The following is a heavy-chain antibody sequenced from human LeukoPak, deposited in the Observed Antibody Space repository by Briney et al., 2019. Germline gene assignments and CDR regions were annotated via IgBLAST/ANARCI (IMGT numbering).Heavy chain of an antibody. CDR3: AREGSYLFDY. CDR2: IYYSGST. Sequence: SETLSLTCTVSGGSISSYYWSWIRQPPGKGLEWIGYIYYSGSTNYNPSPKSRVTISVDKSKNQFSLKLSSVTAADTAVYYCAREGSYLFDYWGQGTLVTVSS. D-gene: IGHD1-26*01. V-gene: IGHV4-59*12. CDR1: GGSISSYY. J-gene: IGHJ4*02.